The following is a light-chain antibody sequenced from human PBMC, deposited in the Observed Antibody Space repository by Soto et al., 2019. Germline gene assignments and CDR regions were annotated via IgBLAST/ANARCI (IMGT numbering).Light chain of an antibody. CDR3: QQRSNWPIT. Sequence: EIVLIQSPATLSLSPGESATLSCRATRSVSSYLAWYQQKPGQAPRLLIYDASSRPTDIPARFSGSGSGTDFTLTISSLEPEDFPLYYCQQRSNWPITFGQGTRLEIK. V-gene: IGKV3-11*01. CDR1: RSVSSY. CDR2: DAS. J-gene: IGKJ5*01.